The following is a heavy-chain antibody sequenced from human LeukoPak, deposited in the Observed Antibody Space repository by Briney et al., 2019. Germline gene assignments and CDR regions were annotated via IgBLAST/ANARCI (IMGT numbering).Heavy chain of an antibody. CDR1: GFTFSSYG. J-gene: IGHJ4*02. CDR2: ISYDGSNK. CDR3: ARDYALSPDY. V-gene: IGHV3-30*03. Sequence: GRSLRLSCAASGFTFSSYGMHWVRQAPGKGLEWVAVISYDGSNKYYADSVKGRFTISRDNSKNTLYLQMNSLRAEDTAVYYCARDYALSPDYWGQGTLVTVSS. D-gene: IGHD3-16*01.